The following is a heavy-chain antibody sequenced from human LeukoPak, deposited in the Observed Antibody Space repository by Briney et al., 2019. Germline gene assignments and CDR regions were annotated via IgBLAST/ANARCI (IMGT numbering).Heavy chain of an antibody. V-gene: IGHV1-46*04. Sequence: ASVKVSCKASGYTFTMYYIHWVRQAPGQGLEWMGMINPSDGVTTYAQRLRGRVTMTRDMSTTTVYMDLRSLRSADTAVYFCARKQRCGLSRSLGGLFASYYTYYYMDVWGRGTTVTVSS. D-gene: IGHD3-16*01. J-gene: IGHJ6*03. CDR1: GYTFTMYY. CDR3: ARKQRCGLSRSLGGLFASYYTYYYMDV. CDR2: INPSDGVT.